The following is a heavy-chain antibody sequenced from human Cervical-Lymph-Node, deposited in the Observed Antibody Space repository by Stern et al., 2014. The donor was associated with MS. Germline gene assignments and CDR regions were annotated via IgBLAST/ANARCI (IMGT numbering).Heavy chain of an antibody. J-gene: IGHJ4*02. CDR1: GYTFTGYY. Sequence: VQLVESGAEVKKPGASVKVSCKASGYTFTGYYMNWVRQAPGQGLEWMGRIYPNSGATNYDTKFQGRVTMTRDTSTSTAYMEVGTLTSDDTAVYYCARTDRTYSASNFDLWGQGTLVTVSS. V-gene: IGHV1-2*06. CDR2: IYPNSGAT. D-gene: IGHD5-12*01. CDR3: ARTDRTYSASNFDL.